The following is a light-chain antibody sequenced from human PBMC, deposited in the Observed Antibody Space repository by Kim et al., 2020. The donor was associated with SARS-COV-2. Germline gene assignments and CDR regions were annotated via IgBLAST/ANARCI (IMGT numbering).Light chain of an antibody. J-gene: IGLJ2*01. CDR3: CSYAGSYTLV. CDR1: SSDVAGYNS. Sequence: GQSFPISCTGTSSDVAGYNSVSWYQQHPGKAPKLMIYDVSKRPSGVPDRFSGSKSGNTASLTISGLQAEDEADYYCCSYAGSYTLVFGGGTKLTVL. V-gene: IGLV2-11*01. CDR2: DVS.